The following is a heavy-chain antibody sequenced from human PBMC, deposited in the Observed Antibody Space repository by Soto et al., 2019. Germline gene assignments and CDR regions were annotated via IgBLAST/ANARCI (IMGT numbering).Heavy chain of an antibody. D-gene: IGHD4-17*01. Sequence: QVQLVQSGAEVKKPGASVKVSCKASGYTFTSYYMHWVRQAPGQGLEWMGIINPSGGSTSYAQKFQGRVTMTRDTSTSTVYMELSSLRSEDTAVYYWARQIYGEAGPNWFDPWGQGTLVTVSS. J-gene: IGHJ5*02. CDR1: GYTFTSYY. CDR3: ARQIYGEAGPNWFDP. CDR2: INPSGGST. V-gene: IGHV1-46*01.